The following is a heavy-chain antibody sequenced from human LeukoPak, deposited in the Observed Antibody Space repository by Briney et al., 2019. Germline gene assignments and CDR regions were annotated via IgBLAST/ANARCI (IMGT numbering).Heavy chain of an antibody. D-gene: IGHD2-21*02. V-gene: IGHV1-46*01. CDR3: ARDRSVVTKRWADAFDI. Sequence: GASVKVSCKASGYTFTGYYIHWVRQAPGQGPEWMGIINPTDGSTAYARKFQGRVTMTRDTSTSTVYMELRSLRSEDTAVYYCARDRSVVTKRWADAFDIWGQGTMVTVSS. CDR1: GYTFTGYY. CDR2: INPTDGST. J-gene: IGHJ3*02.